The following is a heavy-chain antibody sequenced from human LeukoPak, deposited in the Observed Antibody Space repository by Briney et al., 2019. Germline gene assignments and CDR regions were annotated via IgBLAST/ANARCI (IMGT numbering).Heavy chain of an antibody. CDR1: GFTFTNYA. CDR3: AKRPGYSSSWYYFDY. CDR2: ISGSGGST. Sequence: GGSLRLSCAASGFTFTNYAMSWVRQAPGKGLEWVSAISGSGGSTYYADSVKGRFTIPRDNSKNTLYLQMNSLRAEDTAIYYCAKRPGYSSSWYYFDYWGQGTLVTVSS. J-gene: IGHJ4*02. V-gene: IGHV3-23*01. D-gene: IGHD6-13*01.